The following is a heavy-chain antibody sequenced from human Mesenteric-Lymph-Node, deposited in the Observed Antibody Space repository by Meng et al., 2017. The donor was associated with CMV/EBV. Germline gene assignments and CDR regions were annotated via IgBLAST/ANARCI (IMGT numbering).Heavy chain of an antibody. D-gene: IGHD6-6*01. CDR3: VRGGWDNIMIAAVIPLFDS. CDR1: GFTFSSYA. Sequence: GGSLRLSCAASGFTFSSYAMSWVRQAPQKGLEWVSVIYSGGSTYYADSVAGRFTISRDDSQNTLYLQMNRLTTEDTGRYYCVRGGWDNIMIAAVIPLFDSWGQGTPVTVSS. CDR2: IYSGGST. J-gene: IGHJ4*02. V-gene: IGHV3-66*02.